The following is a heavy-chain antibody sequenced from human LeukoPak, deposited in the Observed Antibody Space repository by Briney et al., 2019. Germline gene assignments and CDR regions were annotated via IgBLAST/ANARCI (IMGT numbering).Heavy chain of an antibody. Sequence: ASVNVSCKASGYTFTSYYMHWVRQAPGQGLEWMGIINPSGGSTSYAQKFQGRVTMTRDTSTSTVYMELSSLRSEDTAVYYCARFTTVTTSFDYWGQGTLVTVSS. CDR2: INPSGGST. CDR3: ARFTTVTTSFDY. D-gene: IGHD4-17*01. V-gene: IGHV1-46*01. J-gene: IGHJ4*02. CDR1: GYTFTSYY.